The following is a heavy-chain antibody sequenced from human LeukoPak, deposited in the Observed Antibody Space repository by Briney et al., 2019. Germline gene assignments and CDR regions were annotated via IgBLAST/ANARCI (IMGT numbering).Heavy chain of an antibody. CDR2: INPGSGAT. CDR1: GYSFIAYY. D-gene: IGHD2-2*01. Sequence: ASVKVSCKASGYSFIAYYMHWVRQAPGQGLEWMGWINPGSGATNCAQRFHGRVTMTRDTSISTVYMELSRLRSDDTAVYYCARDVGEYCSSINCHASDYWGQGTLVTVSS. V-gene: IGHV1-2*02. J-gene: IGHJ4*02. CDR3: ARDVGEYCSSINCHASDY.